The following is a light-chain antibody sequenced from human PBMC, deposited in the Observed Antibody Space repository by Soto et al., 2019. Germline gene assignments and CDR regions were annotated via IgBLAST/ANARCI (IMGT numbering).Light chain of an antibody. CDR2: KES. CDR3: QHYNTYSCK. Sequence: DVQMTQSPSTLPASVGDRVTITCRARQSINTWLAWYQQKPGKAPNVMIDKESTLESGVPSRFSGSESGTEFTLTSSSLQTDDFATYYCQHYNTYSCKFGQGTKVEIK. V-gene: IGKV1-5*03. J-gene: IGKJ1*01. CDR1: QSINTW.